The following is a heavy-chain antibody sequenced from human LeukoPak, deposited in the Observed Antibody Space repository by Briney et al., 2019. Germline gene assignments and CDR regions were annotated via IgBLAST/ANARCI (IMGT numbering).Heavy chain of an antibody. D-gene: IGHD1-26*01. CDR2: ISSSSSYI. CDR3: ARGVRGALGQNAFDI. V-gene: IGHV3-21*06. Sequence: GGSLRLSCAASGFTVSNNYMIWVRQAPGKGLEWVSSISSSSSYIYYADSVKGRFTISRDNAKNSVYLQMNSLRAEDTALYYCARGVRGALGQNAFDIWGQGTMVTVSS. J-gene: IGHJ3*02. CDR1: GFTVSNNY.